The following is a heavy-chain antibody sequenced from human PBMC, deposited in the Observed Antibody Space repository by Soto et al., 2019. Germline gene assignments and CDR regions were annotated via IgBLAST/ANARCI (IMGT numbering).Heavy chain of an antibody. Sequence: APVEACWKASGVTFASYDRKWVRQAKGQGLEWMGWMNPNSGNTGYAQKFQGRVTMTRNTSISTAYMELSSLRSEDTAVYYCARAPIFGVVIPKNWFDPWGQGTLVTVSS. D-gene: IGHD3-3*01. CDR3: ARAPIFGVVIPKNWFDP. CDR1: GVTFASYD. CDR2: MNPNSGNT. J-gene: IGHJ5*02. V-gene: IGHV1-8*01.